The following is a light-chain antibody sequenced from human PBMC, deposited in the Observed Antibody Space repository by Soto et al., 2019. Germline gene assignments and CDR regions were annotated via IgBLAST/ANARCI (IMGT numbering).Light chain of an antibody. Sequence: QSVLTQPPSVSGSPGQRVTISCTWISSNIGANYDVHWYQHRPGTAPKLLIFGNNNRPSGVPDRFSGSKSGTSASLAITGLQAEDEGDYYCQSYDSTLSARYVFGTGTKVTVL. V-gene: IGLV1-40*01. CDR2: GNN. CDR1: SSNIGANYD. CDR3: QSYDSTLSARYV. J-gene: IGLJ1*01.